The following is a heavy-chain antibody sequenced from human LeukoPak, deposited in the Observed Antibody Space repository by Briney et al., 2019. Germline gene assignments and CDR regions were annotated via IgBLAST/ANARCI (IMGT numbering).Heavy chain of an antibody. V-gene: IGHV4-39*01. CDR1: GGSISSSSYY. Sequence: SETLSLTCTVSGGSISSSSYYWGWIRQPPGKGLEWIGSIYYSGSTYYNPSLKSRVTISVDTSKNQFSLKLSSVTAADTAVYYCARRGSAGIPAAGKIDYWGQGTLVTVSS. CDR3: ARRGSAGIPAAGKIDY. D-gene: IGHD6-13*01. CDR2: IYYSGST. J-gene: IGHJ4*02.